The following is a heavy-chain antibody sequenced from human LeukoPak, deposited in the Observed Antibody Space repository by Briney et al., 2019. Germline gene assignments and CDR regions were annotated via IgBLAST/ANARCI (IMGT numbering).Heavy chain of an antibody. CDR3: ARDPVSGAPDYFDY. Sequence: GGSLRLSCAATGFTFSSYAMHLVRQAPGKGPEWVAVISDDGSIEVYTDSVKGRFTISRDQFKNTLYLQMNSLRLEDTALYYCARDPVSGAPDYFDYWGQGTLVTVSS. D-gene: IGHD4-17*01. CDR2: ISDDGSIE. J-gene: IGHJ4*02. CDR1: GFTFSSYA. V-gene: IGHV3-30-3*01.